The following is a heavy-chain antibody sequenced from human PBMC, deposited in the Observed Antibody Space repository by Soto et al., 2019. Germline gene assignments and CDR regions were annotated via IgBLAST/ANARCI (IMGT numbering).Heavy chain of an antibody. D-gene: IGHD3-22*01. CDR1: GFSFSHYA. J-gene: IGHJ5*02. CDR2: ISYDGDNQ. V-gene: IGHV3-30-3*01. Sequence: ESVGGVVQPGRSLRLSCAASGFSFSHYAMHWVRQPPGKGLEWVALISYDGDNQYFTDSVRGRFTISRDNSKTTVYLEMNSLRLDDTATYYCVSPHSDSSNAFDLWGQGTLVTVSS. CDR3: VSPHSDSSNAFDL.